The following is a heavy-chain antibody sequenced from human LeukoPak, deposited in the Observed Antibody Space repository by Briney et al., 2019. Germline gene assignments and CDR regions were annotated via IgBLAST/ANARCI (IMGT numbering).Heavy chain of an antibody. CDR1: GGSISSYY. CDR2: IYYSGST. Sequence: SETLSLTCTDSGGSISSYYWSWIRQPPGKGLEWIGYIYYSGSTNYNPSLKSRVTISVDTSKNQFSLKLSSVTAADTAVYYCARRYYYDSSGYWVDAFDIWGQGTMVTVSS. D-gene: IGHD3-22*01. J-gene: IGHJ3*02. V-gene: IGHV4-59*01. CDR3: ARRYYYDSSGYWVDAFDI.